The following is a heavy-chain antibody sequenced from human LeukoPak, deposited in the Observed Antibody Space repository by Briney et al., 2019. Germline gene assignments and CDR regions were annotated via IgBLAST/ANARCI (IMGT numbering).Heavy chain of an antibody. Sequence: PGGSLRLSCAASGFTFSDFYMGWIRQAPGKGLEWISYISSNSGHTTYYADSVKGRFTISRDNAKNLLYLQMNSLRAEDTAVYYCAKATPATAAFESWGQGTLLTVSS. CDR1: GFTFSDFY. CDR3: AKATPATAAFES. V-gene: IGHV3-11*01. J-gene: IGHJ4*02. CDR2: ISSNSGHTT. D-gene: IGHD6-13*01.